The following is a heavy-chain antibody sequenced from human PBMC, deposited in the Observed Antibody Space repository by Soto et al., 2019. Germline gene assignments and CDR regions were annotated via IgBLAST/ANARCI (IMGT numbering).Heavy chain of an antibody. Sequence: ASVKVSCKASGYSFSTYALHWVRQAPGQRLEWMGWINAATGNTKYSQKFQGRVSITTDTSTSTAYMELRSLRSDDTAVYYCARVSITMVRGAIYYFDYWGQGTLVTVSS. CDR2: INAATGNT. J-gene: IGHJ4*02. CDR1: GYSFSTYA. D-gene: IGHD3-10*01. V-gene: IGHV1-3*01. CDR3: ARVSITMVRGAIYYFDY.